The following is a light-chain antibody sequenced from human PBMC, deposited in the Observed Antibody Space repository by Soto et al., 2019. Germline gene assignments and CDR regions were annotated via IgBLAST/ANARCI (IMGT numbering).Light chain of an antibody. V-gene: IGLV1-44*01. J-gene: IGLJ3*02. CDR3: ATWDDSLSGWV. CDR1: SSNIGSNT. Sequence: QPVLTQPPSASGTPGQRVTISCSGSSSNIGSNTVSWYQQVPGTAPKLLIYNNNQRPSGVPDRFSGSKSGTSASLAISGLQSEVEADYYCATWDDSLSGWVFGGGTKLTVL. CDR2: NNN.